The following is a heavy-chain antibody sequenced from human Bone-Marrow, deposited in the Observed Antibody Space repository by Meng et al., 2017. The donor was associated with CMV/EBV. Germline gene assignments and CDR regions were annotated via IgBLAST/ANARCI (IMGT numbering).Heavy chain of an antibody. Sequence: TVSGDSLNRGDFYWTWIRQYPGQGLEWIGYISYSGYTYYNPSLNNRVTISAETSKNQFSLTLTSVSAADTAVYYCARCSTSSEWFDPWGQGTLVTVSS. J-gene: IGHJ5*02. V-gene: IGHV4-31*03. CDR2: ISYSGYT. CDR3: ARCSTSSEWFDP. D-gene: IGHD6-6*01. CDR1: GDSLNRGDFY.